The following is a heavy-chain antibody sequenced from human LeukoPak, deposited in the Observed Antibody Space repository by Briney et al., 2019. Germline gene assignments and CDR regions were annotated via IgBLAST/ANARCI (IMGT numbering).Heavy chain of an antibody. V-gene: IGHV4-59*01. J-gene: IGHJ6*03. CDR1: GGSISSYY. D-gene: IGHD5-18*01. Sequence: SETLSLTCTVSGGSISSYYWSWIRQPPGKGLEWIGYIYYSGSTNYNPSLKSRISISVDTSKNQFSLKLSSVTAADTAVYYCARTTEGGYTYNYFYYYYMDVWGKGATVTISS. CDR2: IYYSGST. CDR3: ARTTEGGYTYNYFYYYYMDV.